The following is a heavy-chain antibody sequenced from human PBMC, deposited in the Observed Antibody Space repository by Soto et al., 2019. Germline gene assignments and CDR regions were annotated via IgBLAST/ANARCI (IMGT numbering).Heavy chain of an antibody. J-gene: IGHJ4*02. Sequence: GGSLRLSCASSGFTLSMSAVNWVRQAPGKGLEWVSDISGSGGSTYYADSVKGRFTISRDNSKNTLYLQMNSLRAEDTAVYYCRAGWEDYWGQGTLVTVSS. CDR3: RAGWEDY. CDR2: ISGSGGST. V-gene: IGHV3-23*01. D-gene: IGHD6-19*01. CDR1: GFTLSMSA.